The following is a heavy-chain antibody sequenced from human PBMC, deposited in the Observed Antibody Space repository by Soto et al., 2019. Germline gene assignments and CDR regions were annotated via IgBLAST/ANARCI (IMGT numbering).Heavy chain of an antibody. D-gene: IGHD2-15*01. J-gene: IGHJ6*02. CDR3: GKPAGILCSFCNCYSFSSCMDV. V-gene: IGHV1-18*01. CDR1: GGTFSSYA. Sequence: ASVKVSCKASGGTFSSYAISWVRQAPGQGLEGMGWISAYNGNTNYAQKLQGRVTMTTDTSTSTAYMELRSLRSDDTAVYYCGKPAGILCSFCNCYSFSSCMDVCGHGTTVPVSS. CDR2: ISAYNGNT.